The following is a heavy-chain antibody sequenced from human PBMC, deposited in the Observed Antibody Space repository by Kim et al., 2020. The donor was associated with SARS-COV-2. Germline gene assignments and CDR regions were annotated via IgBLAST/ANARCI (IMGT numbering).Heavy chain of an antibody. Sequence: SETLSLTCAVYGGSFSGYYWSWIRQPPGKGLEWIGEINHSGSTNYNPSLKSRVTISVDTSKNQFSLKLSSVTAADTAVYYCARGRPYYDFWSGYGPRQARYYYYMDVWGKGTTVTVSS. CDR3: ARGRPYYDFWSGYGPRQARYYYYMDV. D-gene: IGHD3-3*01. J-gene: IGHJ6*03. V-gene: IGHV4-34*01. CDR2: INHSGST. CDR1: GGSFSGYY.